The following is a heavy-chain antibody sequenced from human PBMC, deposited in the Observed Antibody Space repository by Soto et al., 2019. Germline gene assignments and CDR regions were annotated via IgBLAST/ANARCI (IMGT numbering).Heavy chain of an antibody. CDR1: GLTFNRYW. D-gene: IGHD2-15*01. CDR3: AREFCSGGNCYTYYFDP. J-gene: IGHJ5*02. V-gene: IGHV3-74*01. Sequence: LRLSCAASGLTFNRYWMHWVRHAPGKGLVWVSHINTDGSNTNYADSVKGRFTISRDNAKSTLFLQMNSLRDEDTAVYYCAREFCSGGNCYTYYFDPWGQGIPVTV. CDR2: INTDGSNT.